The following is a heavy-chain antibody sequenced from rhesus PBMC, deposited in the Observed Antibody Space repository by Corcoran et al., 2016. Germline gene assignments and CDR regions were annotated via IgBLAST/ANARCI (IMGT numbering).Heavy chain of an antibody. Sequence: QVQLVQSGAEVKKPGASVKLSCKASGYTFSIYAISWVRQAPGQGLEWMGGIIPLVGITNYAQKFQGRVTITADTSTSTAYMELRSLRSEDTAVYYWAGGGATKSDCSGGVCQGYGLDSWGQGVVVTVSS. CDR3: AGGGATKSDCSGGVCQGYGLDS. V-gene: IGHV1-151*01. CDR1: GYTFSIYA. CDR2: IIPLVGIT. J-gene: IGHJ6*01. D-gene: IGHD2-39*02.